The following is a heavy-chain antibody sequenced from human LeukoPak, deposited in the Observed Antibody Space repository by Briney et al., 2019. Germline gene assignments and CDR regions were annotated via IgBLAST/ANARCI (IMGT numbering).Heavy chain of an antibody. Sequence: ASVKVSCKASGYTFTSYGISWVRQAPGQGLEWIGWISAYNGNTNYAQKLQGRVTMTTDTSTSTAYMELRSLRSDDTAVYYCARGSFFGVVIIHFDYWGQGTLVTVSS. J-gene: IGHJ4*02. CDR2: ISAYNGNT. D-gene: IGHD3-3*01. CDR3: ARGSFFGVVIIHFDY. CDR1: GYTFTSYG. V-gene: IGHV1-18*01.